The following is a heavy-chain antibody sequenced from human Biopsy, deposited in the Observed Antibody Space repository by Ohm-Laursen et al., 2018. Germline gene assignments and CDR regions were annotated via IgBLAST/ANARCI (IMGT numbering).Heavy chain of an antibody. Sequence: TLSLTCTVSGGSISSGGSYWSWIRQRPGKGLEWIGYIFNSANTYYNPSLKNLITISGDTSKNQFSLKLNSVTAADTAVCYCARDDYFDSNGYFWFDPWGQGTLVTVSS. CDR3: ARDDYFDSNGYFWFDP. CDR1: GGSISSGGSY. J-gene: IGHJ5*02. V-gene: IGHV4-31*01. CDR2: IFNSANT. D-gene: IGHD3-22*01.